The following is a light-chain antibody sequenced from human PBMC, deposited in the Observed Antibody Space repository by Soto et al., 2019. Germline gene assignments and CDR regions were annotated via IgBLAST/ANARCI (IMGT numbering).Light chain of an antibody. CDR2: GNS. V-gene: IGLV1-40*01. CDR3: QSYDSSLSGWV. J-gene: IGLJ3*02. CDR1: SSNIGAGYD. Sequence: QSVLTQPPSVSGAPGQRVTISCTESSSNIGAGYDVHWYQQLPGTAPKLLIYGNSNRPSGVPDRFSGSKSGTSASLAITGLQAEDEADYYGQSYDSSLSGWVFGGGTKVTDL.